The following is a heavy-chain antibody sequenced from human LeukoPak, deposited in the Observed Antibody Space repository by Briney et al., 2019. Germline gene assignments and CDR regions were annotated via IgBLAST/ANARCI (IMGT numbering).Heavy chain of an antibody. D-gene: IGHD2-15*01. CDR1: GFTFSSYE. CDR3: ARGTGGSA. Sequence: GGSLRLSCAASGFTFSSYEMNWVRQAPGKGLEWVSYISSGDTTIYYADSVKGRFPISRDNAKNSLYLQMNSLRAEDTALYYCARGTGGSAWGQGTLVTVSS. CDR2: ISSGDTTI. V-gene: IGHV3-48*03. J-gene: IGHJ5*02.